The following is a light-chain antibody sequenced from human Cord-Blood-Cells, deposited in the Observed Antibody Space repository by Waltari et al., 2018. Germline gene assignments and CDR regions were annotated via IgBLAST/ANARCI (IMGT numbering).Light chain of an antibody. CDR3: QQSYSTPYT. CDR1: QSISSY. J-gene: IGKJ2*01. V-gene: IGKV1-39*01. CDR2: AAS. Sequence: DIQMTQSPSSLSASVGDRVTTTCRASQSISSYLNWDQQKPGKAPKLLIYAASSLQSGVPSRFSGSGSGTDFTLTISSLQPEDFATYYCQQSYSTPYTFGQGTKLEIK.